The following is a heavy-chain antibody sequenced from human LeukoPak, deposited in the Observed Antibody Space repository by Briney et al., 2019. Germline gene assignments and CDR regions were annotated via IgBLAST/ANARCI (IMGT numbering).Heavy chain of an antibody. J-gene: IGHJ6*02. CDR3: AKAASSSWPSYYYGMDV. CDR1: GFIFSSYS. V-gene: IGHV3-23*01. CDR2: ITGSGGNT. D-gene: IGHD6-13*01. Sequence: GGSLRLSCAASGFIFSSYSMSWVRQAPGKGLEWVSVITGSGGNTYYADSVKGRFTISKDNSKNTVYLQMSSLRVDDTAVYYCAKAASSSWPSYYYGMDVWGQGTAVIVSS.